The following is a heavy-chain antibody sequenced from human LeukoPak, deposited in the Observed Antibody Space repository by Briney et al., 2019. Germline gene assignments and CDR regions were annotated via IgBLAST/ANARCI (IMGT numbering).Heavy chain of an antibody. D-gene: IGHD5-18*01. CDR2: IYSGGST. J-gene: IGHJ4*02. CDR1: EFTVSSNY. V-gene: IGHV3-66*01. Sequence: GGSLRLSCAASEFTVSSNYMSWVRQAPGKGLEWVSFIYSGGSTFYADSVKGRFTISRDTSNNTLYLQMSNLRAEDTAVYYCAEGRGYTYGAHILFYWGQGTLVTVSS. CDR3: AEGRGYTYGAHILFY.